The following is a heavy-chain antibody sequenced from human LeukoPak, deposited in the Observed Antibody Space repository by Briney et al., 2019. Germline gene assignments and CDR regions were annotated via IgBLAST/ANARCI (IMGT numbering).Heavy chain of an antibody. D-gene: IGHD2-2*01. CDR3: ERDFRYCSSTSCYEGYYFDY. J-gene: IGHJ4*02. V-gene: IGHV3-7*03. CDR2: IKQDGSEK. CDR1: GSTFSSYW. Sequence: GGSLRLSCAASGSTFSSYWMSWVRQAPGKGLEWVANIKQDGSEKYYVDSVKGRFTISRDNAKNSLYLQMNSLRAEDTAVYYCERDFRYCSSTSCYEGYYFDYWGQGTLVTVSS.